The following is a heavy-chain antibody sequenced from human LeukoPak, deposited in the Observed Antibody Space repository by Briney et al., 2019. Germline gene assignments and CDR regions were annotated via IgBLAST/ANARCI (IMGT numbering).Heavy chain of an antibody. CDR3: AKTSRYGYDRPPDD. Sequence: GGSLRLSCIASGFTFSSYSMNWVRQAPGKGLEWVSSISSSSSYIYYADSVKGRFTTSRDNAKNSLYLQMSSLRAEDTALYYCAKTSRYGYDRPPDDWGQGTLVTVSS. CDR1: GFTFSSYS. V-gene: IGHV3-21*04. J-gene: IGHJ4*02. D-gene: IGHD5-18*01. CDR2: ISSSSSYI.